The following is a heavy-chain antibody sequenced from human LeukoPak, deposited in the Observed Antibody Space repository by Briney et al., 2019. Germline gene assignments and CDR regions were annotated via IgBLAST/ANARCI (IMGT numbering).Heavy chain of an antibody. Sequence: VGSLRLSCAASGFTFSNAWMSWVRQAPVKGLEWVGRIKSKTDGGTTDYAAPVKGRFTISRDDSGNTLFLQMNSLKTEDTAVYYCTTDGLMVRGVMHNDWGQGTLVTVSS. J-gene: IGHJ4*02. V-gene: IGHV3-15*01. CDR3: TTDGLMVRGVMHND. D-gene: IGHD3-10*01. CDR1: GFTFSNAW. CDR2: IKSKTDGGTT.